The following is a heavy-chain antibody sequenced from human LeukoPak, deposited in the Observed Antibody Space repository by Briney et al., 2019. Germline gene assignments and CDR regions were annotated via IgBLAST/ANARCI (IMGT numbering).Heavy chain of an antibody. J-gene: IGHJ4*02. CDR3: ARAQSYYDY. CDR2: INPSGGAT. D-gene: IGHD1-26*01. CDR1: GYIFTSYY. V-gene: IGHV1-46*01. Sequence: ASVKVSCKASGYIFTSYYMHWVRQAPGQGLEWMGIINPSGGATTYAQKFQGRVTMTRDTSTSTVYMELSSLKSEDTAVYYCARAQSYYDYWGQGTLVTVSS.